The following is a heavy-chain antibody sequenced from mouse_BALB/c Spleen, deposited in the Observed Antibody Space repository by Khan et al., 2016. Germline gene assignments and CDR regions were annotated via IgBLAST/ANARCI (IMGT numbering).Heavy chain of an antibody. D-gene: IGHD2-4*01. J-gene: IGHJ3*01. V-gene: IGHV2-6-7*01. CDR2: IWADGRT. CDR3: SIDYDGFAY. Sequence: QVQLKESGPGLVAPSQSLSITCTVSGFSLTGYGVNWGRQPPGKGLEWLGKIWADGRTDYNSALKSRVSISKDNSKRQVVLTMNSLQTDDTANYYCSIDYDGFAYWGQGTLVIVSA. CDR1: GFSLTGYG.